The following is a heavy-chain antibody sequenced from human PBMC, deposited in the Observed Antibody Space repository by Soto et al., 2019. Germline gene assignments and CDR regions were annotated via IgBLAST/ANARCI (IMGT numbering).Heavy chain of an antibody. D-gene: IGHD3-10*01. J-gene: IGHJ2*01. Sequence: QVQLVQSGAEVKKPGSSVKVSCKASGDIFSSYPFSWVRQAPGQGLEWMGGLVPLLGTADYAQKFQDRVTITADHSTSTVYMELSSLRSDDTGVYYCARVRGSQNWYFGVWGRGTLVSVSS. CDR1: GDIFSSYP. CDR2: LVPLLGTA. CDR3: ARVRGSQNWYFGV. V-gene: IGHV1-69*01.